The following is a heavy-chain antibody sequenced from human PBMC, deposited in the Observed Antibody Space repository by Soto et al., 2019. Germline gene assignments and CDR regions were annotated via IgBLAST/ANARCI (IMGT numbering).Heavy chain of an antibody. Sequence: SVKVSCKASGGTFSSYTISWVRQAPGQGLEWMGRIIPILGIANYAQKFQGRVTITADKSTSTAYMELSSLRSEDTAVYYCATRLTGTAHDYWGQGTLVTVSS. CDR3: ATRLTGTAHDY. CDR1: GGTFSSYT. J-gene: IGHJ4*02. D-gene: IGHD1-20*01. CDR2: IIPILGIA. V-gene: IGHV1-69*02.